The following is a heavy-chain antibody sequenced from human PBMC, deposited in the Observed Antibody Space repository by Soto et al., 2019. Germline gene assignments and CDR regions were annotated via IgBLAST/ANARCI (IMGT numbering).Heavy chain of an antibody. CDR1: GGSISSGGYY. CDR3: ARARITMIVVVIMGDSFDI. Sequence: QVQLQESGPGLVKPSQTLSLTCTVSGGSISSGGYYWSWIRQHPGKGLEWIGYIYYSGSTYYNPSLKSRVTITVDTSKNQFSLKLSSVTAADTAVYYCARARITMIVVVIMGDSFDIWGQGTMVTVSS. CDR2: IYYSGST. V-gene: IGHV4-31*03. D-gene: IGHD3-22*01. J-gene: IGHJ3*02.